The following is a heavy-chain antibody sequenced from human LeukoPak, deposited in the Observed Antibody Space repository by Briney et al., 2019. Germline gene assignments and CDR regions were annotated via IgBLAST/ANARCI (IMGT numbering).Heavy chain of an antibody. D-gene: IGHD5-24*01. CDR1: GYTFTGYY. CDR2: INPNSGGT. CDR3: ATDTGMATKIRLPGY. Sequence: ASVKVSCKASGYTFTGYYMHWVRQAPGQGLEWMGWINPNSGGTNYAQKFQGRVTMTRDTSISTAYMELSRLRSDDTAVYYCATDTGMATKIRLPGYWGQGNPGHRLL. J-gene: IGHJ4*02. V-gene: IGHV1-2*02.